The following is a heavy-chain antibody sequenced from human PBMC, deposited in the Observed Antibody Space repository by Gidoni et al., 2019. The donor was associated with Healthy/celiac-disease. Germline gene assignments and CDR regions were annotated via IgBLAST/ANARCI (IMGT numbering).Heavy chain of an antibody. CDR1: GGTFSSYA. J-gene: IGHJ4*02. CDR3: ARASSQADYYDSSGYYYY. CDR2: IIPIFGTA. V-gene: IGHV1-69*01. Sequence: QVQLVQSGAEVKKPGSSVKVSCKASGGTFSSYAIIWVRQAPGQGLEWMGGIIPIFGTANYAQKFQGRVTITADESTSTAYMELSSLRSEDTAVYYCARASSQADYYDSSGYYYYWGQGTLVTVSS. D-gene: IGHD3-22*01.